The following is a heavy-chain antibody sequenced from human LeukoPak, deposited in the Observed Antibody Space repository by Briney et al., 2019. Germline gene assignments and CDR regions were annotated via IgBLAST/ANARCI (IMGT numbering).Heavy chain of an antibody. CDR2: ISGSGGST. CDR3: APQGDIAVAFDY. J-gene: IGHJ4*02. Sequence: GGSLRLSCAASGFNLSSYGMSWVRQGPGKGLEWVSAISGSGGSTYYADSVKGRFTISRDNSKDTLYLQMNSLRAEDTAVYYCAPQGDIAVAFDYWGQGTLVTVSS. V-gene: IGHV3-23*01. CDR1: GFNLSSYG. D-gene: IGHD6-19*01.